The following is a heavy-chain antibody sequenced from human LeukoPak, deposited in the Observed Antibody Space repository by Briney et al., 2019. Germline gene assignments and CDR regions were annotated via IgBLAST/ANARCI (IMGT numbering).Heavy chain of an antibody. J-gene: IGHJ4*02. D-gene: IGHD3-22*01. CDR2: IYYSRST. CDR3: ARVHGDYYDSLYYFDY. CDR1: GGSVSSSSYY. V-gene: IGHV4-39*02. Sequence: SETLSLTCTVSGGSVSSSSYYWGWIRQPPGKGLEWIGSIYYSRSTYYNPSLKSRVTISVDTSKNHFSLKLSSVTAADTAVYYCARVHGDYYDSLYYFDYWGQGTLVTVSS.